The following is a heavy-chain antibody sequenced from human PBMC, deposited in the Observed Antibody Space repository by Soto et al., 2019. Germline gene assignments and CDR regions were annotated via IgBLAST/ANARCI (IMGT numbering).Heavy chain of an antibody. CDR2: IIPIFGTA. J-gene: IGHJ6*02. CDR3: ARVYSSGWSYYYYGMDV. CDR1: GGTFSSYS. D-gene: IGHD6-19*01. Sequence: ASVKVSCEGAGGTFSSYSMSWGRQAHGQGLEWMGGIIPIFGTANYAQKFQGRVTITADESTSTAYMELSSLRSEDTAVYYCARVYSSGWSYYYYGMDVWGQGTTVTVSS. V-gene: IGHV1-69*13.